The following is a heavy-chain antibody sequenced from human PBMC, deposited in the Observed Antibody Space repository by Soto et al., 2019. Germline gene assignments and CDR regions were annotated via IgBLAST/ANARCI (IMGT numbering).Heavy chain of an antibody. CDR1: GGTFSSYA. V-gene: IGHV1-69*13. J-gene: IGHJ3*02. D-gene: IGHD3-22*01. Sequence: SVKVSCKASGGTFSSYAISWVRQAPGQGLEWMGGIIPIFGTANYAQKFQGRVTITADESTSTAYMELSSLRSEDTAVYYCARDPEKSQEAYYYDSSGFETAFDIWGQGTMVTVSS. CDR2: IIPIFGTA. CDR3: ARDPEKSQEAYYYDSSGFETAFDI.